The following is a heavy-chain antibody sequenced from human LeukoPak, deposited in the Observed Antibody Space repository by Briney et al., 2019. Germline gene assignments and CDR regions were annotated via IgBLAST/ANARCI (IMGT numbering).Heavy chain of an antibody. CDR3: ARDRSVTKMGNWFDP. Sequence: PGGSLRLSCAASGFTFSSYGMHWVRQAPGKGLEWVAVIWYDGSNKYYADSVKGRFTISRDNSKNTLCLQMNSLRAEDTAVYYCARDRSVTKMGNWFDPWGQGTLVTVSS. CDR2: IWYDGSNK. V-gene: IGHV3-33*01. CDR1: GFTFSSYG. J-gene: IGHJ5*02. D-gene: IGHD4-17*01.